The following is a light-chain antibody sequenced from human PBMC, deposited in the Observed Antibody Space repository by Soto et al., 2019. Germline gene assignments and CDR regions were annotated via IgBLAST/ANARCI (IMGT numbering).Light chain of an antibody. CDR3: SSYTSDSSYV. Sequence: QSVLPQPASLSGSPGQSIAISCTGTSSDVGAYDSVCWYQQYPGKAPKLIIFGVSNRPSGVSNRFSGHKSGNTASLTISGLQAEDEADYYCSSYTSDSSYVFGTGTKVTVL. J-gene: IGLJ1*01. CDR2: GVS. CDR1: SSDVGAYDS. V-gene: IGLV2-14*03.